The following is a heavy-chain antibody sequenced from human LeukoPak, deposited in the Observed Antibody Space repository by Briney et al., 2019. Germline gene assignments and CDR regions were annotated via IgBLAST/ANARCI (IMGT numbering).Heavy chain of an antibody. CDR1: GFPFRTYS. D-gene: IGHD3-3*02. CDR2: ISASGNTI. Sequence: GGSLRLSCVASGFPFRTYSMNWVRQAPGKGLEWVSYISASGNTIYQADSVKGRFSVSRDNSDNSLFLQMNSLSADDTAVYYCARDWQEAEALDPWGQATLVTVSS. CDR3: ARDWQEAEALDP. V-gene: IGHV3-48*01. J-gene: IGHJ5*01.